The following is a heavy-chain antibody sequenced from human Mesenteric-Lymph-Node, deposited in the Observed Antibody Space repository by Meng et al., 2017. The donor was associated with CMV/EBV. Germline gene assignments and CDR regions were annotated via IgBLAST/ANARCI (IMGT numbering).Heavy chain of an antibody. Sequence: SETLSLTCTVSGGSISSSSYYWGWIRQPPGKGLEWIGSIYYSGSTYYNPSLKSRVTISVDTSKNQFSLKLSSVTAADTAVYYCARKTSAWIAWFDPWGQGTLVTVSS. CDR1: GGSISSSSYY. CDR3: ARKTSAWIAWFDP. D-gene: IGHD2-2*01. J-gene: IGHJ5*02. CDR2: IYYSGST. V-gene: IGHV4-39*07.